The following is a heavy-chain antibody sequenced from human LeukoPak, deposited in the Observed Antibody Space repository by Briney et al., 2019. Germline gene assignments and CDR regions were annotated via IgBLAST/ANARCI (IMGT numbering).Heavy chain of an antibody. CDR1: GVTFSIHA. J-gene: IGHJ4*02. CDR2: ISGSGGSI. CDR3: ANSYGSGSYIPYYFDY. V-gene: IGHV3-23*01. Sequence: GGSLRLSCAASGVTFSIHAMNWVRQAPGKGRKGVSTISGSGGSIFYADSMKGRFTISRDYSKNTLYLQMNRLRAEDTAVYYCANSYGSGSYIPYYFDYWARGPWSPSPQ. D-gene: IGHD3-10*01.